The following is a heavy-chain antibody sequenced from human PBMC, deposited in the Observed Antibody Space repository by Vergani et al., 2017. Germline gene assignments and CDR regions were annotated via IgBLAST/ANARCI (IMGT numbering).Heavy chain of an antibody. CDR1: GYTFTSYA. Sequence: QVQLVQSGAEVKKPGASVKVSCKASGYTFTSYAMHWVRQAPGQRLEWMGWINAGNGNTKYSQKFQGRVTITRDTSASTAYMELSSLRSEDTAVYYCATDRGRYCSSTSCSNWFDPWGQGTLVTVSS. CDR2: INAGNGNT. CDR3: ATDRGRYCSSTSCSNWFDP. V-gene: IGHV1-3*01. J-gene: IGHJ5*02. D-gene: IGHD2-2*01.